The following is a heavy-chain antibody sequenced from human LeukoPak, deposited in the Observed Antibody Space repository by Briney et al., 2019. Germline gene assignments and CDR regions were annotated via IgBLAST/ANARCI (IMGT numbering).Heavy chain of an antibody. D-gene: IGHD2-15*01. CDR3: ARDLLVGAESSFDY. Sequence: ASVKVSCKASGYTFTGYYMHWVRQAPGQGLEWMGRINPNNGGTNYAQKFQGGVTMARDTSISTAYMELSRLRSDDTAVYYCARDLLVGAESSFDYWGQGTLVTVSS. J-gene: IGHJ4*02. CDR2: INPNNGGT. CDR1: GYTFTGYY. V-gene: IGHV1-2*06.